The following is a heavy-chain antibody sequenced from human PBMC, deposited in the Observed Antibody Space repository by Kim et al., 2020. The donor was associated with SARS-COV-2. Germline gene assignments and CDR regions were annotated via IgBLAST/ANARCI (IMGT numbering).Heavy chain of an antibody. Sequence: PTLKSRVTTSVDTYKNQFSLKLSSVTAADTAVYYCARARITMIVVVMEFDYWGQGTLVTVSS. J-gene: IGHJ4*02. D-gene: IGHD3-22*01. V-gene: IGHV4-31*02. CDR3: ARARITMIVVVMEFDY.